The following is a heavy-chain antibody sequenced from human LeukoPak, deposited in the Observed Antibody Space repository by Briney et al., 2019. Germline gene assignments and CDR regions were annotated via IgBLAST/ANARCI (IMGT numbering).Heavy chain of an antibody. CDR1: GFTFSSYA. J-gene: IGHJ6*02. Sequence: GGSLRLSCAASGFTFSSYAMSWVRQAPGKGLEWVSAISGSGGSTYYADSVKGRFTISRDNSKNTLYLQMNSLRAEDTAVYYCAKRKYDFWSGYTSSYGMDVWGQGTTVTVSS. CDR3: AKRKYDFWSGYTSSYGMDV. V-gene: IGHV3-23*01. D-gene: IGHD3-3*01. CDR2: ISGSGGST.